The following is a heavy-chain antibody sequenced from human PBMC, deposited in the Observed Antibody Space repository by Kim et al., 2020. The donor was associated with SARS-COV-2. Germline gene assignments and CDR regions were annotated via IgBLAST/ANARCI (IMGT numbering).Heavy chain of an antibody. J-gene: IGHJ6*02. CDR1: GGTFSSYA. V-gene: IGHV1-69*13. CDR3: ARLRKPSGYAGYYYYGMDV. Sequence: SVKVSCKASGGTFSSYAISWVRQAPGQGLEWMGGIIPIFGTANYAQKFQGRVTITADESTSTAYMELSSLRSEDTAVYYCARLRKPSGYAGYYYYGMDVWGQGTTVTVSS. D-gene: IGHD5-12*01. CDR2: IIPIFGTA.